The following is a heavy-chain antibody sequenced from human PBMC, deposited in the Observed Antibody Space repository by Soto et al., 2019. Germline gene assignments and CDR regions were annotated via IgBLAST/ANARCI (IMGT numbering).Heavy chain of an antibody. CDR2: ISGSGGST. CDR3: ARRGSGSYYDY. J-gene: IGHJ4*02. V-gene: IGHV3-23*01. D-gene: IGHD1-26*01. CDR1: GFTFSSYA. Sequence: EVQLLESGGGLVQPGGSLRLSCAASGFTFSSYAMNWVRQAPGKGLEWVSVISGSGGSTYYADSVKGRFTISRDNSKNTMYLQMNSLRAEDTAVYYCARRGSGSYYDYWGQGTLVTVSS.